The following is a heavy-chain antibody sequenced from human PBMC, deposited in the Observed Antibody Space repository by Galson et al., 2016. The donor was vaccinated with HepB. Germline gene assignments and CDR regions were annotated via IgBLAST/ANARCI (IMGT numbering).Heavy chain of an antibody. CDR1: GFAFNSYA. J-gene: IGHJ4*02. CDR3: AKDQTESDFWSSYYSYFDY. D-gene: IGHD3-3*01. CDR2: IDNNGDNI. V-gene: IGHV3-64D*06. Sequence: SLRLSCAASGFAFNSYAMHWVRQAPGKGLECVSAIDNNGDNIYYADSVKGRFTISRDSSKYTLYLQMSSLRPADTAVYYCAKDQTESDFWSSYYSYFDYWGQGTLVTVSS.